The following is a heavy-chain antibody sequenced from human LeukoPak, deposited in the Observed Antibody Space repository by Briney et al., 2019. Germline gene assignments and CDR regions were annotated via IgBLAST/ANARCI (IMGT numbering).Heavy chain of an antibody. CDR1: GFTFSSYW. J-gene: IGHJ4*02. CDR2: IKQDGSEK. D-gene: IGHD3-10*01. Sequence: GGSLRLSCAVSGFTFSSYWMHWVRQAPGKGLEWVANIKQDGSEKYYVDSVKGRFTISRDNAKNSLYLQMNSLRAEDTAVYYCARGEAGSGSYYEDYWGQGTLVTVSS. CDR3: ARGEAGSGSYYEDY. V-gene: IGHV3-7*04.